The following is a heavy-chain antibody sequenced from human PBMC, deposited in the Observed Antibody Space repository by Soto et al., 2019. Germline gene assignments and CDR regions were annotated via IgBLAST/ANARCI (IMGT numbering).Heavy chain of an antibody. CDR1: GGSISSSSYY. CDR2: IYYSGST. Sequence: QLQLQESGPGLVKPSETLSLTCTVSGGSISSSSYYWGWIRQPPGKGLAWIGGIYYSGSTYYNPSLKSRVTTTVDTSKNQFSPKLSSVTAADTAVYYCARHGGGFGYCSGGSCSNWFDPWGQGTLVTVSS. V-gene: IGHV4-39*01. J-gene: IGHJ5*02. CDR3: ARHGGGFGYCSGGSCSNWFDP. D-gene: IGHD2-15*01.